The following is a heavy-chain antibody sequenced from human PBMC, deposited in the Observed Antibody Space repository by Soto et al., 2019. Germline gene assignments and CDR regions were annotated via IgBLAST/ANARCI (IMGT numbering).Heavy chain of an antibody. CDR2: LTSAGRT. J-gene: IGHJ4*02. V-gene: IGHV3-66*01. Sequence: EVQLVESGGGLVQPGGSLRLSCAASGFSVSSYYMKWVRQAPGKGLEWVSVLTSAGRTFYADYVKDRFTVSRDGSKNTLYLQMNKLRAEDTAIYYCAKGAGSSPPARNIAYWGQGILVTVSS. D-gene: IGHD2-2*01. CDR3: AKGAGSSPPARNIAY. CDR1: GFSVSSYY.